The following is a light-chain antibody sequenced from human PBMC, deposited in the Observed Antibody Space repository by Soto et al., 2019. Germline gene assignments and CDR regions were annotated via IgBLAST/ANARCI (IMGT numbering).Light chain of an antibody. CDR3: CSYGGGSSPVV. CDR2: DVT. V-gene: IGLV2-11*01. J-gene: IGLJ2*01. CDR1: SSNVGHYNY. Sequence: QSALTQPRSVSGSPGQSVTISCTGSSSNVGHYNYVSWYQHHPGQAPKIMIYDVTERPSGVPHRFSGSNSGYTAPLTTSGLEAGDQAGYYCCSYGGGSSPVVFGEGTK.